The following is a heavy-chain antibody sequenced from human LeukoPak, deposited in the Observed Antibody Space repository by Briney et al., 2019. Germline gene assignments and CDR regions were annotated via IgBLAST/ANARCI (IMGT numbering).Heavy chain of an antibody. D-gene: IGHD3-3*01. CDR2: VYHSGST. CDR1: GYSISRGYY. CDR3: ARADNYDFWSGYYRLGAFDI. J-gene: IGHJ3*02. Sequence: SETLSLTCTVSGYSISRGYYWGWIRQPPGKGLEWIGSVYHSGSTYYNPSLKSRVTISVDTSKNQFSLKLSSVTAADTAVYYCARADNYDFWSGYYRLGAFDIWGQGTMVTVSS. V-gene: IGHV4-38-2*02.